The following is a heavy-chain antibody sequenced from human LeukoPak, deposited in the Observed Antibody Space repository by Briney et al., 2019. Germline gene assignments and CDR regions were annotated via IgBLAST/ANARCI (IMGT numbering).Heavy chain of an antibody. J-gene: IGHJ6*02. CDR2: ISYDGSNK. CDR1: GFTFSSYA. D-gene: IGHD3-22*01. Sequence: GGSLRLSCAASGFTFSSYAMHWVRQAPGKGLEWVAVISYDGSNKYYADSVKGRFIISRDNSKNTLYLQMNSLRAEDTAVYYCARDYYDSSGYQPLGYYGMDVGGQGTTVTVSS. V-gene: IGHV3-30*04. CDR3: ARDYYDSSGYQPLGYYGMDV.